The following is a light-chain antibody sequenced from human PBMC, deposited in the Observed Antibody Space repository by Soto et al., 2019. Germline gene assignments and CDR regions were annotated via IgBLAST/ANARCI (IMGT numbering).Light chain of an antibody. CDR2: GPS. Sequence: EVVLTQSPGTLSLSPGERATLSCRASQSVSRRYLAWYQQKPGQAPRLLIFGPSSRATAIPDRFSGSGYGTDCTLTISSLEPEDFAVYYCLQYDTSPPRYTCGQGTKLEIK. V-gene: IGKV3-20*01. CDR1: QSVSRRY. J-gene: IGKJ2*01. CDR3: LQYDTSPPRYT.